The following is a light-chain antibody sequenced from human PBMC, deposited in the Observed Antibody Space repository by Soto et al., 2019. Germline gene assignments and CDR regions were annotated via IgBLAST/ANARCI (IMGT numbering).Light chain of an antibody. CDR2: LGS. Sequence: DIVMTQSPLSLPVTPGEPASISCRSSQSLLLSNGNNYLEWYVQKAGQSPQVLIYLGSNRASGVPDRLSGSGSGKDFTLKISRVEAEDVGVYYCMQALQTPPTFGQGTKVEIK. CDR1: QSLLLSNGNNY. J-gene: IGKJ1*01. CDR3: MQALQTPPT. V-gene: IGKV2-28*01.